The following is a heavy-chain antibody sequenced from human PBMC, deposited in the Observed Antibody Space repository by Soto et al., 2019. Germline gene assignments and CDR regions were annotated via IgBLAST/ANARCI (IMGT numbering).Heavy chain of an antibody. CDR3: ASLSGSYGFDP. Sequence: GSLRLSCAGSGFSFSSYEMNWVRQAPGKGLEWVSYISSSGSDIYYADSVKARFTISRDNAQNFLYLQMNSLRAEDTAVYYCASLSGSYGFDPWGQGTLVTVSS. V-gene: IGHV3-48*03. CDR2: ISSSGSDI. D-gene: IGHD1-26*01. J-gene: IGHJ5*02. CDR1: GFSFSSYE.